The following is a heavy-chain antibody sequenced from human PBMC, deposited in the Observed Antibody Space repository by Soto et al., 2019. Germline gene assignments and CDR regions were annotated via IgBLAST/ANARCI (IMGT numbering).Heavy chain of an antibody. V-gene: IGHV1-69*13. CDR2: IIPIFGTA. CDR3: ARTARDSSGYFDY. D-gene: IGHD3-22*01. Sequence: ASVKVSFKASGGTFSRYAISWVLQAPGQGLEWMGGIIPIFGTANYAQKFQGRVTITADESTSTAYMELSSLRSEDTAVHYCARTARDSSGYFDYWGQGTLVTVSS. J-gene: IGHJ4*02. CDR1: GGTFSRYA.